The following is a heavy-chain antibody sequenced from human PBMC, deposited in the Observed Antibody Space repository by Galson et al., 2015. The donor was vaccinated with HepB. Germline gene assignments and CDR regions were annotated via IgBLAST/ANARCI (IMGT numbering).Heavy chain of an antibody. J-gene: IGHJ4*02. CDR1: GYTFTSYA. D-gene: IGHD6-13*01. V-gene: IGHV1-3*01. Sequence: SVKVSCKASGYTFTSYAMHWVRQAPGQRLEWMGWINAGNGNTKYSQKFQGRVTITRDTSASTAYMELSSLRSEDTAVYYCARDRIAAAGVYYFDYWGQGTLVTVSS. CDR3: ARDRIAAAGVYYFDY. CDR2: INAGNGNT.